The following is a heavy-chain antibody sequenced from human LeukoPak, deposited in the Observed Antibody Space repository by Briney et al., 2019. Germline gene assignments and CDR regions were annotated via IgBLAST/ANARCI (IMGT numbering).Heavy chain of an antibody. CDR2: ISYDGHNE. D-gene: IGHD5-24*01. CDR1: GFTFSGYG. V-gene: IGHV3-30*18. CDR3: AKDRGLGDGYNSGFDY. J-gene: IGHJ4*02. Sequence: GGSLRLSCAASGFTFSGYGMHWVRQAPGKGLEWVAVISYDGHNEYYADSVKGRFTISRDNSKNTLYLQMNSLRAEDTAVYYCAKDRGLGDGYNSGFDYWGQGTLVTVSS.